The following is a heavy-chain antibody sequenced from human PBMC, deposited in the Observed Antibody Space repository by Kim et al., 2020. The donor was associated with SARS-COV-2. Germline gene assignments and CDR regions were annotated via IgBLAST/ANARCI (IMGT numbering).Heavy chain of an antibody. CDR2: IYYSGST. CDR3: ARDRFGVYYYGSGSQYFDY. D-gene: IGHD3-10*01. J-gene: IGHJ4*02. V-gene: IGHV4-39*07. CDR1: GGSISSSSYY. Sequence: SETLSLTCTVSGGSISSSSYYWGWIRQPPGKGLEWIGSIYYSGSTYYNPSLKSRVTISVDTSKNQFSLKLSSVTAADTAVYYCARDRFGVYYYGSGSQYFDYWGQGTLVTVSS.